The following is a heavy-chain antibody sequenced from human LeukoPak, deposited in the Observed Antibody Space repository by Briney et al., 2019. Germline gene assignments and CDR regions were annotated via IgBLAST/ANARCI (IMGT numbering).Heavy chain of an antibody. Sequence: ASVKVSCKASGYIFNNFGISWVRQAPGQGLEWMGWISVYNGDTNFAQKLQGRVTMTTDASTTTAYMELRNLRSDDTAVYYCTRDHSSSCQLLDYWGQGTLVTVSS. D-gene: IGHD6-13*01. J-gene: IGHJ4*02. CDR3: TRDHSSSCQLLDY. CDR1: GYIFNNFG. V-gene: IGHV1-18*01. CDR2: ISVYNGDT.